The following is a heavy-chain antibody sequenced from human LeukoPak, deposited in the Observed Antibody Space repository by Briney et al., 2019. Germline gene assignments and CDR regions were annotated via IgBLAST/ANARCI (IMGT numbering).Heavy chain of an antibody. V-gene: IGHV4-59*01. J-gene: IGHJ4*02. CDR2: IYYSGST. CDR1: GGSISSYY. CDR3: ARGGGELPLDY. Sequence: PSETLSLTCTVSGGSISSYYWSWIRQPPGKGLEWIGYIYYSGSTNYSPSLKSRVTISVDTSKNQFSLKLSSVTAADTAVYYCARGGGELPLDYWGQGTLVTVSS. D-gene: IGHD1-7*01.